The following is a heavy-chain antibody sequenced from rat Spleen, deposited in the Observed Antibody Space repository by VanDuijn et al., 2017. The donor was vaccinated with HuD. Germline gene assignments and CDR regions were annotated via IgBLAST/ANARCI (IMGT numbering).Heavy chain of an antibody. D-gene: IGHD1-10*01. J-gene: IGHJ2*01. V-gene: IGHV2-15*01. Sequence: QVQLKESGPGLVQPSQTLSLTCTVSGFSLTSNSVSWVRQPPGKGLEWMGAIWTGGTTNYNSALRSRLSITRDTSKSQVFLKMNRLQTEDMATYYGAREWGHNNSGYFDYWGKGAMVTVSS. CDR3: AREWGHNNSGYFDY. CDR2: IWTGGTT. CDR1: GFSLTSNS.